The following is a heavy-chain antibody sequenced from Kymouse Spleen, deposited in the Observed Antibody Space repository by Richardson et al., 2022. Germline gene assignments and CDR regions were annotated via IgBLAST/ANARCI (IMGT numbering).Heavy chain of an antibody. Sequence: QVQLQQSGPGLVKPSQTLSLTCAISGDSVSSNSAAWNWIRQSPSRGLEWLGRTYYRSKWYNDYAVSVKSRITINPDTSKNQFSLQLNSVTPEDTAVYYCAREVASSGWSGYSGSYCFDYWGQGTLVTVSS. D-gene: IGHD1-26*01. CDR2: TYYRSKWYN. CDR1: GDSVSSNSAA. J-gene: IGHJ4*02. V-gene: IGHV6-1*01. CDR3: AREVASSGWSGYSGSYCFDY.